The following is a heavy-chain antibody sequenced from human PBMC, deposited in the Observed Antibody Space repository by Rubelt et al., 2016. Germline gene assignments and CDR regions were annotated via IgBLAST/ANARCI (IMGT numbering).Heavy chain of an antibody. CDR1: GGSFSGYY. Sequence: QVQLQQWGAGLLKPSETLSLTCAVYGGSFSGYYWSWIRQPPGKGLEWIGEINHSGSTNYNPSLKSLVTISVDTSKNQFSRKQSSVTAADTAVYYCARHLYDSSGYRRWFFDVWGRGTLVTVSS. D-gene: IGHD3-22*01. V-gene: IGHV4-34*01. CDR3: ARHLYDSSGYRRWFFDV. CDR2: INHSGST. J-gene: IGHJ2*01.